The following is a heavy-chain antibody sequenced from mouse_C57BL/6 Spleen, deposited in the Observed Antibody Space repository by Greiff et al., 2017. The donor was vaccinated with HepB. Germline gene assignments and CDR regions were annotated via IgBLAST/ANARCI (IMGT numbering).Heavy chain of an antibody. Sequence: QVQLQQSGAELVRPGASVTLSCKASGYTFTDYEMHWVKPTPVHGLEWIGAIDPETGGTAYNQKFKGKAILTADKSSSTAYMELRSLTSEDSAVYYCTRGGAPLYWYFDVWGTGTTVTVSS. J-gene: IGHJ1*03. CDR3: TRGGAPLYWYFDV. CDR1: GYTFTDYE. V-gene: IGHV1-15*01. CDR2: IDPETGGT.